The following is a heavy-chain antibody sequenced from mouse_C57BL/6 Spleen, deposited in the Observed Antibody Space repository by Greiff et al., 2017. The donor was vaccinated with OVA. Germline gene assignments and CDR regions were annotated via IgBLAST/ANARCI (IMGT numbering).Heavy chain of an antibody. J-gene: IGHJ3*01. Sequence: EVQVEESGGGLVKPGGSLKLSCAASGFTFSSYTMSWVRQTPEKRLEWVATISGGGGNTYYPDSVKGRFTISRDNAQNTLYLQMSSLRSEDTALYDCGRLCAYWGQGTLLTVSA. CDR1: GFTFSSYT. CDR2: ISGGGGNT. CDR3: GRLCAY. V-gene: IGHV5-9*01.